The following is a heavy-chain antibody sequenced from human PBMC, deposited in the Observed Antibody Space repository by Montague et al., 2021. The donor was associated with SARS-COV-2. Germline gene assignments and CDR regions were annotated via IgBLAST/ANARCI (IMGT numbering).Heavy chain of an antibody. Sequence: SLRLSCAASGFTFSSYWMSWVRQAPGKGLEWVANIKQDGREKYYVDSVKGRFTISRDNAKNSLCLQMNSLGAEDTAVYYCARDNDDFWSGYYPLDYWGQGTLVTVSS. D-gene: IGHD3-3*01. CDR1: GFTFSSYW. V-gene: IGHV3-7*01. CDR3: ARDNDDFWSGYYPLDY. J-gene: IGHJ4*02. CDR2: IKQDGREK.